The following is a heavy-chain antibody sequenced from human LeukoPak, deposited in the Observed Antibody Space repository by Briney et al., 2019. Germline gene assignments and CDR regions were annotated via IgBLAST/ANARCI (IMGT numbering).Heavy chain of an antibody. D-gene: IGHD3-22*01. CDR2: ISSSGTTI. CDR3: ARDLLSYYDSSGYYDY. J-gene: IGHJ4*02. V-gene: IGHV3-11*01. Sequence: GGSLRLSCAASGFTFSDYYMSWIRQAPGKGLEWVSYISSSGTTIYYADSVKGRFTISRDNAKNSLYLQMNSLRAEDTAVCYCARDLLSYYDSSGYYDYWGQGTLVTVSS. CDR1: GFTFSDYY.